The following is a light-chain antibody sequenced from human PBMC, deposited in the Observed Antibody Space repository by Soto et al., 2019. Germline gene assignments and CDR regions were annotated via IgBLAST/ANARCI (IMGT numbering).Light chain of an antibody. CDR3: QQYGTSRVT. CDR1: QSVSSN. CDR2: GAS. J-gene: IGKJ3*01. V-gene: IGKV3-15*01. Sequence: EIVMTQSPATLSVSPGERATLSCRASQSVSSNLAWYQQKPGQAPRLLIYGASTRATGIPARFSGSGSGTEFPLTISSLQSEDFAVYYCQQYGTSRVTFGPGTKVDIK.